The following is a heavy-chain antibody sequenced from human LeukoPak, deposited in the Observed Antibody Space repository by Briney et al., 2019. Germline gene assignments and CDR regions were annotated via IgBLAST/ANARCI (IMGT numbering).Heavy chain of an antibody. V-gene: IGHV4-34*01. CDR3: ARAVVVAATPYYYYGMDV. CDR2: IHHSGST. CDR1: GGSFSGYY. Sequence: SETLSLTCAVYGGSFSGYYWSWIRQPPGKGLEWIGEIHHSGSTNYNPSLKSRVTISVDTSKNQFSLKLSSVTAADTAVYYCARAVVVAATPYYYYGMDVWGQGTTVTVSS. J-gene: IGHJ6*02. D-gene: IGHD2-15*01.